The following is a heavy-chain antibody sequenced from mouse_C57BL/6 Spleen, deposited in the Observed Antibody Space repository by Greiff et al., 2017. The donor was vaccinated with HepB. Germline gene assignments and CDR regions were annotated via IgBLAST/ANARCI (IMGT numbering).Heavy chain of an antibody. Sequence: EVKLVESGGDLVKPGGSLKLSCAASGFTFSSYGMSWVRQTPDKRLEWVATISSGGSYTYYPDSVKGRFTISRDNAKNTLYLQMSSLKSEDTAMYYCARILYYYGSTMDYWGQGTSVTVSS. D-gene: IGHD1-1*01. V-gene: IGHV5-6*01. J-gene: IGHJ4*01. CDR2: ISSGGSYT. CDR1: GFTFSSYG. CDR3: ARILYYYGSTMDY.